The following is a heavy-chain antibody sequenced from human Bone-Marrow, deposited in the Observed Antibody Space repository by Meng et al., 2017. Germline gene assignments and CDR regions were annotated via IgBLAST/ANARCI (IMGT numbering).Heavy chain of an antibody. CDR3: ARVDGEGYCSGGSCYSEGWFDP. CDR1: GGSSSSSNW. CDR2: IYHSGST. Sequence: LQESGHGLVMPSWTPSVACAVSGGSSSSSNWWSWVRQPPGKGLEWIGEIYHSGSTNYNPSLKSRVTISVDKSKNQFSLKLSSVTAADTAVYYCARVDGEGYCSGGSCYSEGWFDPWGQGTLVTVSS. J-gene: IGHJ5*02. V-gene: IGHV4-4*02. D-gene: IGHD2-15*01.